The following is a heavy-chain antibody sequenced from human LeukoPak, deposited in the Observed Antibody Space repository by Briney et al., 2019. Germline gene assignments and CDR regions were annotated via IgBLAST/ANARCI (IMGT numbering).Heavy chain of an antibody. D-gene: IGHD3-10*01. V-gene: IGHV3-15*01. CDR3: TTDQVVRGVTNDY. Sequence: GGSLRLSCVASGFTFRSAWMNWVRQAPGRGLEGVGRIKSKTDGGTTDYAAPVKGRFTISRDDSKTTLYLQMNSLQTEDTAVYYCTTDQVVRGVTNDYWGQGTLVTVSS. J-gene: IGHJ4*02. CDR2: IKSKTDGGTT. CDR1: GFTFRSAW.